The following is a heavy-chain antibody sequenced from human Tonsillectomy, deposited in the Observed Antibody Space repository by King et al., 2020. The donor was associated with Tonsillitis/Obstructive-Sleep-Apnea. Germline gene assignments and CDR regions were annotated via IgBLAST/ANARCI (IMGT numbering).Heavy chain of an antibody. J-gene: IGHJ4*02. Sequence: QLVQSGAEVKKPGASLKISCKGSGYNFTNYWIGWVRQMPGKGLEWMGIIYPGDSDTRYSPSFQGQVTFSADKSITTAYLQWSSLKASDTAMFYCARQRGGGKGGSCWGLGGFDYWGQGTLVPVS. CDR1: GYNFTNYW. CDR3: ARQRGGGKGGSCWGLGGFDY. V-gene: IGHV5-51*01. D-gene: IGHD3-10*01. CDR2: IYPGDSDT.